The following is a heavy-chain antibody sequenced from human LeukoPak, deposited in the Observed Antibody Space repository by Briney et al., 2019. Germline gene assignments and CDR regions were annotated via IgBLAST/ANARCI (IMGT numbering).Heavy chain of an antibody. Sequence: SVKVSCKASGGTFSSYAISWVRQAPGQGLEWMGGIIPIFGTANYAQKFQGRVTITTDESTSTAYMELSSLRSEDTAVYYCARSGPLVGAPNFDYWGQGTLVTVSS. D-gene: IGHD1-26*01. CDR1: GGTFSSYA. CDR2: IIPIFGTA. J-gene: IGHJ4*02. V-gene: IGHV1-69*05. CDR3: ARSGPLVGAPNFDY.